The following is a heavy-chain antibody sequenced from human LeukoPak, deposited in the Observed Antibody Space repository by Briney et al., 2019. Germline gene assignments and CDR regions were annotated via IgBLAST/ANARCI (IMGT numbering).Heavy chain of an antibody. V-gene: IGHV3-72*01. D-gene: IGHD7-27*01. Sequence: GGSLRLSCAASGFTFSDHYMDWVRQAPGKGLEWVGRFRNKANSYTTEYAPSVRGRSTISRDDSKNSLFLQMNSLKTEDTAVYYCVRTISGDPRYFDYWGQGILVTVSS. CDR1: GFTFSDHY. CDR3: VRTISGDPRYFDY. CDR2: FRNKANSYTT. J-gene: IGHJ4*02.